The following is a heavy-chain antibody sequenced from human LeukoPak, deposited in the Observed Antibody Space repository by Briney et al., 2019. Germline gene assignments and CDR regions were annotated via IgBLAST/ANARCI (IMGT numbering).Heavy chain of an antibody. J-gene: IGHJ4*02. CDR3: ARGDSGSYYFDY. CDR1: GFTFSSYN. Sequence: PGGSLNLSCAASGFTFSSYNMNWVRQAPGKGLEWVSSITSDSRYIYYADSVKGRFTISRDNAKNSLYLQMNSLRAEDTAVYYCARGDSGSYYFDYWGQGTLVTVSS. CDR2: ITSDSRYI. V-gene: IGHV3-21*01. D-gene: IGHD1-26*01.